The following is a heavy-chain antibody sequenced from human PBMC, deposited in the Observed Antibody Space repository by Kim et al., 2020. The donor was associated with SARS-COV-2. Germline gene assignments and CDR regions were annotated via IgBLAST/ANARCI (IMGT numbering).Heavy chain of an antibody. J-gene: IGHJ4*02. CDR2: INGDGSST. V-gene: IGHV3-74*01. CDR1: GFTFSSFW. Sequence: GGSLRLSCAASGFTFSSFWMHCIRQVPGKGLVWVSGINGDGSSTNYADSVKGRFTISRDNAKNTLYLQMNSLRADDTAIYYCAKRDCTTASCHFYYFDYWGQGSLVTVSS. CDR3: AKRDCTTASCHFYYFDY. D-gene: IGHD2-2*01.